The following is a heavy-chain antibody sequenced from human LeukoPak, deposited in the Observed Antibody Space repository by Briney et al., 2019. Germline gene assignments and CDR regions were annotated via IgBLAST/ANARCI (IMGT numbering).Heavy chain of an antibody. J-gene: IGHJ4*02. D-gene: IGHD3-10*01. CDR2: INPNSGGT. V-gene: IGHV1-2*02. CDR3: ARDTGYYGSGSYYELDY. CDR1: GYTFTGYY. Sequence: ASVKVSCKASGYTFTGYYMHWVRQAPGQGLEWMGWINPNSGGTNYAQKFQGRVTMTRDTSISTAYMELSRLRSDDTAVYYCARDTGYYGSGSYYELDYWGQGTTVTVSS.